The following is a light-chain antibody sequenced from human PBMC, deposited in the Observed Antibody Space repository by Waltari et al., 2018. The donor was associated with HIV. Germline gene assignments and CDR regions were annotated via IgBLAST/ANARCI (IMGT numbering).Light chain of an antibody. CDR3: SSYASNNTFVV. CDR2: EVS. CDR1: SGDIGRYDF. J-gene: IGLJ2*01. V-gene: IGLV2-8*01. Sequence: QSALTQPPSASGPPGQSVTTSCTGTSGDIGRYDFVSWYQFHPDKVPRLIIYEVSKRPSGVPDRFSGSKSGNTASLTVSGLQTDDEADYYCSSYASNNTFVVFGGGTKLTVL.